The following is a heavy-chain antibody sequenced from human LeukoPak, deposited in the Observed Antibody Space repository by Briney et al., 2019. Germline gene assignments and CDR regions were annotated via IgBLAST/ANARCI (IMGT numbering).Heavy chain of an antibody. D-gene: IGHD3-22*01. CDR3: AGGIPKWLLKAYYFDY. J-gene: IGHJ4*02. CDR2: INHSGST. CDR1: GGSISSYY. Sequence: SETLSLTCTVSGGSISSYYWSWIRQPPGKGLEWIGEINHSGSTNYNPSLKSRVTISVDTSKNQFSLKLSSVTAADTAVYYCAGGIPKWLLKAYYFDYWGQGTLVTVSS. V-gene: IGHV4-34*01.